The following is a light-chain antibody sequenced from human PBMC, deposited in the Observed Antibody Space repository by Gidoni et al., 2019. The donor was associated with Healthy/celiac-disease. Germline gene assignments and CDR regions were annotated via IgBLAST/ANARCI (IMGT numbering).Light chain of an antibody. V-gene: IGLV3-25*03. CDR2: KDE. CDR1: ALAKQY. Sequence: SYELTQPPSVSVSPGQTARINCSGDALAKQYGYWYQQRPGQAPVLLIYKDEERPSGIPERFSGSSSGTTVTLTISGVQAEDEADYYCQSANNTGPHVVFGGGTKLTVL. CDR3: QSANNTGPHVV. J-gene: IGLJ2*01.